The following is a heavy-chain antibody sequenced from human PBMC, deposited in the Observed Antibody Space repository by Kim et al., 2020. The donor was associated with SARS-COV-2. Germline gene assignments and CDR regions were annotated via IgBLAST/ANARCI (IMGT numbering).Heavy chain of an antibody. J-gene: IGHJ4*02. Sequence: GGSLRLSCAASGFTFSSYAMHWVRQAPGKGLEWVAVISYDGSNKYYADSVKGRFTISRDNSKNTLYLQMNSLRDEDTAVYYCARVPAVAGTGIDYWGQGT. D-gene: IGHD6-19*01. V-gene: IGHV3-30-3*01. CDR2: ISYDGSNK. CDR1: GFTFSSYA. CDR3: ARVPAVAGTGIDY.